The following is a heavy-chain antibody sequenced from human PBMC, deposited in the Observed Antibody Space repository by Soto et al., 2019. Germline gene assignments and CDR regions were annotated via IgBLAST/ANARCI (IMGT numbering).Heavy chain of an antibody. CDR2: THPGDSDT. Sequence: GESLKISCKGSGYNFPTYWIAWVRQMPGKGLEWMGITHPGDSDTRYSPSFQGQVTISADKSISAASLQWSSLKASDTAIYYCARHVTSGEGMDVWGQGTMVTVSS. J-gene: IGHJ6*02. V-gene: IGHV5-51*01. CDR3: ARHVTSGEGMDV. D-gene: IGHD3-10*01. CDR1: GYNFPTYW.